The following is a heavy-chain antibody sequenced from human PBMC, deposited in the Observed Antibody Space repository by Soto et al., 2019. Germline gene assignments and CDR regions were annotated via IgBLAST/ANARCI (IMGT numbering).Heavy chain of an antibody. Sequence: ASVKVSCKASGYTFTHYGISWVRQAPGQGLEWMGWINVYNGNTKYAQKVQGRVTMTTDTSTNTAYMELRSLRSDDTAVYYCARGVGSGSYYNQYNWFDPWGQGTLVTVSS. D-gene: IGHD3-10*01. CDR3: ARGVGSGSYYNQYNWFDP. V-gene: IGHV1-18*01. CDR2: INVYNGNT. J-gene: IGHJ5*02. CDR1: GYTFTHYG.